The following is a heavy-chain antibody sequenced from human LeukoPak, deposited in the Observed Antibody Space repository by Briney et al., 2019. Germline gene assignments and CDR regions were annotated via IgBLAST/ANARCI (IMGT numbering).Heavy chain of an antibody. J-gene: IGHJ4*02. CDR1: GYTFTSYY. CDR3: AREFPATYNFDH. CDR2: IFPSGT. V-gene: IGHV1-46*01. Sequence: ASEKVSCETSGYTFTSYYIHWVRQAPGQGLEWMGIIFPSGTTYAQKFQGRVTVTRDTSTSTVYMELSSLGSEDTAVYYCAREFPATYNFDHWGQGTLVTVSS.